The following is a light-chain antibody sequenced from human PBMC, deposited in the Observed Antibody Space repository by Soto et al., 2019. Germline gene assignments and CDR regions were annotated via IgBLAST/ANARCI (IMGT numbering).Light chain of an antibody. J-gene: IGKJ1*01. V-gene: IGKV1-6*01. CDR2: EAS. Sequence: ALLMTQSPSSLSASVGDRVTITCRASQGIRNDLAWYQQKPGKAPKLLIYEASTLQSGVPSRFSGSYSGTDFTLTIGSLQPEDFATYYCLQDFKYPRTFGQGTKVEIK. CDR3: LQDFKYPRT. CDR1: QGIRND.